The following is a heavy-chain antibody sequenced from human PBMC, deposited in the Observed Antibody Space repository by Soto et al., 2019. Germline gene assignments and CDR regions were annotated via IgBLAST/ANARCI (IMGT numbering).Heavy chain of an antibody. J-gene: IGHJ4*02. V-gene: IGHV3-30-3*01. CDR1: GFTFSSYA. Sequence: PGGSLRLSCAASGFTFSSYAMHWVRQAPGKGLEWVAFISHDGDNTYYADSVKGRFSISRDNSNNTLYLQMNSLRTEDTAVFYCARPRYYYDSGTYSEAPTADYWGLGNLVTVSS. D-gene: IGHD3-22*01. CDR2: ISHDGDNT. CDR3: ARPRYYYDSGTYSEAPTADY.